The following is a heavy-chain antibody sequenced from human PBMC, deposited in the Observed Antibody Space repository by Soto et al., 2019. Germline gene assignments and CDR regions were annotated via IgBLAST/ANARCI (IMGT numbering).Heavy chain of an antibody. CDR3: TKILSGGGSFDI. J-gene: IGHJ3*02. V-gene: IGHV4-59*02. CDR2: ISYSGST. Sequence: QVQLQESGPELVKPSETLSLTCTVSGGSVSSYYWSWIRQPPGKGLEWIGYISYSGSTNYAPSLRSRVTIPLDTSKNQVSVKLSSVTAADTAVYYCTKILSGGGSFDIWGQGTMVTVSS. CDR1: GGSVSSYY. D-gene: IGHD3-10*01.